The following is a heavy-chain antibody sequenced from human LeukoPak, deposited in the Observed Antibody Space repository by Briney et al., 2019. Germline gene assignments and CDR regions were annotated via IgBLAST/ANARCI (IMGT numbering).Heavy chain of an antibody. CDR3: ASLTGYYDSGSYP. Sequence: PGGSLRLSCVASGFTFSRYWMHWVRQAPGKGLVWVSRINSDGKSTNYADSVKGRFIISRDNAKNTLYLQMKSLTVEDTAVYYCASLTGYYDSGSYPWGQGTLVTVSS. D-gene: IGHD3-10*01. CDR1: GFTFSRYW. V-gene: IGHV3-74*01. J-gene: IGHJ5*02. CDR2: INSDGKST.